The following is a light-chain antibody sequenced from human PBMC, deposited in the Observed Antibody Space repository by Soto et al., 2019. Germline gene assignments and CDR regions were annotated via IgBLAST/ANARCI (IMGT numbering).Light chain of an antibody. V-gene: IGKV1-5*01. CDR2: DAC. J-gene: IGKJ1*01. Sequence: DIQITQSPSTLSASVGDRVTITCRASQSISSWLAWYQQKPGKAPKLLIYDACSLESGVPSRFSGSGSGTEFTLTISSLQSEDFATDYCQHYNSYSEAFGQGTKVDIK. CDR3: QHYNSYSEA. CDR1: QSISSW.